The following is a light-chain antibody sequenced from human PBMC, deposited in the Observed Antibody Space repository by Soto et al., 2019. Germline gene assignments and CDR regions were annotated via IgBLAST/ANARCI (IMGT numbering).Light chain of an antibody. J-gene: IGKJ4*01. CDR3: KQYNHLPPLT. CDR2: GAS. CDR1: QSVSSN. Sequence: EILMTQSPATLSVSPGERATLSCRASQSVSSNLAWYQQKPGLAPRLLIYGASTRATGIPARFSCSVSGTEFTLTISSLQSEDFAVYYCKQYNHLPPLTFAGGTKVEIK. V-gene: IGKV3-15*01.